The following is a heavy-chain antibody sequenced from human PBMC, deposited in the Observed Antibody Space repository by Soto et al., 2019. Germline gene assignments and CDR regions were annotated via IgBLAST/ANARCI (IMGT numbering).Heavy chain of an antibody. V-gene: IGHV3-30-3*01. CDR2: ISYDGSNK. D-gene: IGHD5-12*01. CDR1: GYTFSSYA. Sequence: QVQLVESGGGVVQPGRSLRLSCAASGYTFSSYALHWVRQAPGKGLEWVAVISYDGSNKYYADSVKGRFTISRDDSKSALYLQMNSLRAEDTAVYYCAKEVGVRPTRSYSGYDLFDYWGQGILVTVSS. CDR3: AKEVGVRPTRSYSGYDLFDY. J-gene: IGHJ4*02.